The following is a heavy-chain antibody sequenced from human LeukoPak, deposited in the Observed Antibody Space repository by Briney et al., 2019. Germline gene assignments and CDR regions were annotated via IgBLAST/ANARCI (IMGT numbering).Heavy chain of an antibody. CDR3: ARGRRYCSGGSCYPIDY. Sequence: ASVKVSCKASGYTVTSYDINWVRQATGQGLEWMGWMNPNSGNTGYAQNFQGRVTMTRNTSISTAYMELSSLSSEDTAVYYCARGRRYCSGGSCYPIDYWGQGTLVTVSS. D-gene: IGHD2-15*01. CDR2: MNPNSGNT. CDR1: GYTVTSYD. V-gene: IGHV1-8*01. J-gene: IGHJ4*02.